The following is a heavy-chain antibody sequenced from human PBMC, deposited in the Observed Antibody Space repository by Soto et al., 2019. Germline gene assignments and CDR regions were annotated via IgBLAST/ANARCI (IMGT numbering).Heavy chain of an antibody. CDR3: ARHDWNGVDY. CDR1: GGSISRSSYY. CDR2: IYYSGST. V-gene: IGHV4-39*01. D-gene: IGHD1-1*01. Sequence: QLQLQESGPGLVKPSETLSLTCTVSGGSISRSSYYWGWIRQPPGKGLEWIGSIYYSGSTYYNPALRSRVTISVATSKNQFSLKLSSVTAADTAVYYCARHDWNGVDYWGQGTLVTVSS. J-gene: IGHJ4*02.